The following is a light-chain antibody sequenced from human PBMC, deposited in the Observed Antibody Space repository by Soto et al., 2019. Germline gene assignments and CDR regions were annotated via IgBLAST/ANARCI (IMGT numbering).Light chain of an antibody. Sequence: DIVLTQSPDTLSLSPGESATLSCRASQSVTSNYLGWYQQKPGQPPSLLIYGSSKRATGIPDRFRGGGSGTDFTLTISRLEPEDFAVYYCQQYGSSPPITFGQGTRLEVK. V-gene: IGKV3-20*01. CDR1: QSVTSNY. J-gene: IGKJ5*01. CDR3: QQYGSSPPIT. CDR2: GSS.